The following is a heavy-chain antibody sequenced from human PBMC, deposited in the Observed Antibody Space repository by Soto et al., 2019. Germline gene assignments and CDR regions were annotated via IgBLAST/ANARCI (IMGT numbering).Heavy chain of an antibody. Sequence: EVQLLESGGGLVQPGGSLRLSCAASGFTFSSYVMSWVRQAPGKGLEWVSAISGSGGSTYYADSVKGRFTISRDNSKNTLYLQMNSLRAEDTAVYYCAKDPSSPVWFGELSTFDYWGQGTPVTVSS. CDR1: GFTFSSYV. J-gene: IGHJ4*02. CDR3: AKDPSSPVWFGELSTFDY. CDR2: ISGSGGST. V-gene: IGHV3-23*01. D-gene: IGHD3-10*01.